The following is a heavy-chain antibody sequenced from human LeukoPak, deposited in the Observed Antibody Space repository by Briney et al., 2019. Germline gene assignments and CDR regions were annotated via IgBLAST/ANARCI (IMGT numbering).Heavy chain of an antibody. V-gene: IGHV4-30-2*01. D-gene: IGHD6-25*01. J-gene: IGHJ2*01. CDR3: ARDASGGWPYWYFDL. Sequence: SETLSLTCTVSGDSINSGGYYWSWIRQPPGKGLEWIGYIYHSGSTYYNPSLKSRVTISVDRSENQFSLKLTSVTAADTAVYYCARDASGGWPYWYFDLWGRGTLATVSS. CDR1: GDSINSGGYY. CDR2: IYHSGST.